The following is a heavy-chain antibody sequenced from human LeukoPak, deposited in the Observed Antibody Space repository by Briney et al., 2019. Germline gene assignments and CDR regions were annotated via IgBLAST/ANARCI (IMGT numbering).Heavy chain of an antibody. J-gene: IGHJ4*02. D-gene: IGHD4-17*01. CDR3: AVTTVTTI. CDR2: ISSSSSYI. V-gene: IGHV3-21*01. Sequence: PGGSLRLSCAASGFTLSNYNMNWVRQAPGKGLEWVSSISSSSSYIYYADSVKGRFTISRDNAKNSLYLQMNSLRAEDTAVYYCAVTTVTTIWGQGTLVTVSS. CDR1: GFTLSNYN.